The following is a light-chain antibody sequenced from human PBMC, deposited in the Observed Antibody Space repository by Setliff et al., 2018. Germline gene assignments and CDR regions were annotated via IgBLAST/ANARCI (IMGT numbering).Light chain of an antibody. CDR3: AAWDDRLNAYV. V-gene: IGLV1-36*01. CDR1: SSNIENNA. CDR2: YDD. J-gene: IGLJ1*01. Sequence: QSALTQPPSVSEAPRQRVSISCSGSSSNIENNAVNWYQQLPGKAPKLLIYYDDLLPSGVSDRFSGSKSGTSASLAISGLQPEDEADYFCAAWDDRLNAYVFGSGTKVTVL.